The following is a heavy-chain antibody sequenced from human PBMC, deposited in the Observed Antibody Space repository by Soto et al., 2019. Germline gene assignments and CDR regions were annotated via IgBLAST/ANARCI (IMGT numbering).Heavy chain of an antibody. Sequence: QVNLQESGPGLVRPSDTLSLTCVVSGSSVTDSDWWVWIRQPPGKGLEWVGSIFHTGATYSNPSLKNRVYFSVDKSKHHFSLRLTSATALDTAVYFCARRFLEWGDAFDVWGQGALVTVSS. J-gene: IGHJ3*01. CDR3: ARRFLEWGDAFDV. CDR1: GSSVTDSDW. V-gene: IGHV4-28*01. CDR2: IFHTGAT. D-gene: IGHD3-3*01.